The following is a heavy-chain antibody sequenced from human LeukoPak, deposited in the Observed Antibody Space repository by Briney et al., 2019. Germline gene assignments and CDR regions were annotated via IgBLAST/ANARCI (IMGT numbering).Heavy chain of an antibody. Sequence: ASVKVSCKASGYTFTGYYMHWVRQAPGQGLEWMGWINPNSGGTNYAQKFQGRVTMTRDTSISTAYMELSRLRSDDTAVYYCAREKDSSSWYMDYWGQGTLVTVSS. CDR3: AREKDSSSWYMDY. D-gene: IGHD6-13*01. CDR1: GYTFTGYY. J-gene: IGHJ4*02. CDR2: INPNSGGT. V-gene: IGHV1-2*02.